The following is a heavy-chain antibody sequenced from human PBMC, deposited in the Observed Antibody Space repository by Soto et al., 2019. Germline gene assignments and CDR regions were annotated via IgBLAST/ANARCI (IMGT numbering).Heavy chain of an antibody. CDR2: IYYTGGT. V-gene: IGHV4-39*02. CDR3: AREGPPIRAHNPPEYFQH. CDR1: GDSISTRSNY. J-gene: IGHJ1*01. Sequence: QLQLQESGPGLVKPSETLSLTCTVSGDSISTRSNYWAWIRQPPGKGLEWIGSIYYTGGTYYNPSLKSRVTLFLDTSKNQFALNLSSVPAADTVVYYCAREGPPIRAHNPPEYFQHWGQGTPVTVSS.